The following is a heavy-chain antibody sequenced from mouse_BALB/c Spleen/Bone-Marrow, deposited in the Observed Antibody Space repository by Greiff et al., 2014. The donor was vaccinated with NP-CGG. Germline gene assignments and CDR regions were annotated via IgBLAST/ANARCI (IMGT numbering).Heavy chain of an antibody. V-gene: IGHV1S81*02. CDR1: GYTFTSYY. D-gene: IGHD2-1*01. Sequence: QVQLQQSGAELVKPGASVKLSCKASGYTFTSYYMFWVKQRPGQGLEWIGGINPSNGANNFNEKFKSKATLTVDKSSSTAYMQHSNLTSEDSAVYYCSRGGNFDVMDYWGQGTSVTVSS. J-gene: IGHJ4*01. CDR2: INPSNGAN. CDR3: SRGGNFDVMDY.